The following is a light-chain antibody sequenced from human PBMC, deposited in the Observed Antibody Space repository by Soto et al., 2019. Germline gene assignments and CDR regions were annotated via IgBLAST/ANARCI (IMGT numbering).Light chain of an antibody. Sequence: SALAQPPSVSGAPGQRFTMSCTLVNSNIGAGNDVHWYQQIPGTAPKLLIYGDNNRPSGVPDRFSGSKFGTSASLAITGLQAEDEADYYCHCYDSSLSGSVFGGGTKVTVL. CDR1: NSNIGAGND. J-gene: IGLJ3*02. CDR2: GDN. V-gene: IGLV1-40*01. CDR3: HCYDSSLSGSV.